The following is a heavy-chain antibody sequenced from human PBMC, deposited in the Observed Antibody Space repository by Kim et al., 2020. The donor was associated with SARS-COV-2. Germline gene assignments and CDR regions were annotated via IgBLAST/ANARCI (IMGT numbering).Heavy chain of an antibody. CDR2: ISDDGAVR. CDR1: GFTFSNYA. CDR3: AKDAENTYGSSYFDC. V-gene: IGHV3-23*01. J-gene: IGHJ4*02. D-gene: IGHD4-17*01. Sequence: GGSLRLSCAASGFTFSNYAISWVRQAPGKGLEWVSAISDDGAVRRHADSVKGRFTVSRDNSRNTLHLQMNSLRAEDTAIYYCAKDAENTYGSSYFDCWGQGALVTVSS.